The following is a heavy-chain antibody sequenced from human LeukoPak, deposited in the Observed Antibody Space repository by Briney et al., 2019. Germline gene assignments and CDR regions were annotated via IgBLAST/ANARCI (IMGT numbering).Heavy chain of an antibody. J-gene: IGHJ5*02. V-gene: IGHV4-4*07. Sequence: SETLSLTCTVSGGSISSYYLSWIRQPAGKGLEWIGRIYSSGTDYNPSLKSRVTMSADTSRNQVSLKLSSVTAADTAVYYCASLNIAAAGTVWFDPWGQGTLVTVSS. CDR3: ASLNIAAAGTVWFDP. CDR2: IYSSGT. CDR1: GGSISSYY. D-gene: IGHD6-13*01.